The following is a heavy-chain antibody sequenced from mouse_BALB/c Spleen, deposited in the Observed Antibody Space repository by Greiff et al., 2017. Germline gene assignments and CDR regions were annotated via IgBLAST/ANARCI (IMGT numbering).Heavy chain of an antibody. D-gene: IGHD1-1*01. Sequence: EVKLQESGGGLVQPGGSRKLSCAASGFTFSSFGMHWVRQAPEKGLEWVAYISSGSSTIYYADTVKGRFTISRDNPKNTLFLQMTSLRSEDTAMYYCAREAIYYYGSSWYFDVWGAGTTVTVSS. CDR3: AREAIYYYGSSWYFDV. CDR2: ISSGSSTI. V-gene: IGHV5-17*02. J-gene: IGHJ1*01. CDR1: GFTFSSFG.